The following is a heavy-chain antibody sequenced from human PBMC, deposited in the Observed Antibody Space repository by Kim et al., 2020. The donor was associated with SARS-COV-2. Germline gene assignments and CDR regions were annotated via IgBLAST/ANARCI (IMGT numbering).Heavy chain of an antibody. CDR2: T. V-gene: IGHV4-34*01. Sequence: TNNNPSLKSRVTISVDTSKNQFSLKLSSVTAADTAVYYCARELSSGWAANWGQGTLVTVSS. CDR3: ARELSSGWAAN. J-gene: IGHJ4*02. D-gene: IGHD6-19*01.